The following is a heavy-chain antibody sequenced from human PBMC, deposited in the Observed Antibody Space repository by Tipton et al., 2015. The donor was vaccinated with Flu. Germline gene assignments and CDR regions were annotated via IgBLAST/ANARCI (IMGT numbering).Heavy chain of an antibody. Sequence: GLVKPSETLSLTCAVSSYPISSGYYWGWIRQPPGKGLEWIGSIYHSGTTYYNPSLKSRVTISVDTSKNRFSLRLSSVTAADTAVYYCAKVEGSFEQGHCIGPDCWIDAWGQGTLVTVSS. CDR2: IYHSGTT. CDR1: SYPISSGYY. CDR3: AKVEGSFEQGHCIGPDCWIDA. D-gene: IGHD2-15*01. J-gene: IGHJ5*02. V-gene: IGHV4-38-2*01.